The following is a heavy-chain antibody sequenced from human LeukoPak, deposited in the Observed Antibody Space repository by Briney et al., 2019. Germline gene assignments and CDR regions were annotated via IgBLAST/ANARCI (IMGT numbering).Heavy chain of an antibody. Sequence: ASVEVSCKASGYTFTGYYMHWVRQAPGQGLEWMGWINPNSGGTNYAQKFQGRVTMTRDTSISTAYMELSRLRSDDTAVYYCAIPRHFGTTRAFDYWGQGTLVTVSS. CDR1: GYTFTGYY. V-gene: IGHV1-2*02. J-gene: IGHJ4*02. CDR3: AIPRHFGTTRAFDY. D-gene: IGHD1-7*01. CDR2: INPNSGGT.